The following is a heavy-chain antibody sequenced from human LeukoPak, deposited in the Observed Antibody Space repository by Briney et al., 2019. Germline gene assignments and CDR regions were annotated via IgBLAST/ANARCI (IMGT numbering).Heavy chain of an antibody. J-gene: IGHJ4*02. Sequence: SETLSLTCTVSGGSISSYYWSWIRQPPGKGLEWIGYIYYSGSTNYNPSLKSRVTISVDTSKNQFSLKLSSVTAADTAVYYCASEPAYYYDSSGYLDHFDYWGQGTLVTVSS. D-gene: IGHD3-22*01. CDR3: ASEPAYYYDSSGYLDHFDY. CDR2: IYYSGST. V-gene: IGHV4-59*08. CDR1: GGSISSYY.